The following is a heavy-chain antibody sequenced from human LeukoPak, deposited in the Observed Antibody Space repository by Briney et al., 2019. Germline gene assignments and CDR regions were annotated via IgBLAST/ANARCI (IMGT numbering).Heavy chain of an antibody. CDR1: GFTFSSYA. D-gene: IGHD3-9*01. Sequence: GGSLRLSCAASGFTFSSYAMSWVRQAPGKGLEWVSAISGSGGSTYYADSVKGRFTISRDDSKNTLYLQMNSLRAEDTAVYYCAKAYYDILTGYYSWGQGTMVTVSS. V-gene: IGHV3-23*01. J-gene: IGHJ3*01. CDR2: ISGSGGST. CDR3: AKAYYDILTGYYS.